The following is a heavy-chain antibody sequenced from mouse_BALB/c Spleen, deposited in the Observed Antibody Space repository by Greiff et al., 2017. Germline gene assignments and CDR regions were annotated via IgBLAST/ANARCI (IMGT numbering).Heavy chain of an antibody. CDR2: IWSGGST. J-gene: IGHJ4*01. Sequence: QVQLKESGPGLVQPSQSLSITCTVSGFSLTSYGVHWVRQSPGKGLEWLGVIWSGGSTDYNAAFISRLSISKDNSKSQVFFKMNSLQANDTAIYYCARGYRYDGKDAMDYWGQGTSVTVSS. CDR3: ARGYRYDGKDAMDY. V-gene: IGHV2-2*02. CDR1: GFSLTSYG. D-gene: IGHD2-14*01.